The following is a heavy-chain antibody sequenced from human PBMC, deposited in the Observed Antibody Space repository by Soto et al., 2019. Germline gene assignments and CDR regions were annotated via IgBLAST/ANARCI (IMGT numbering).Heavy chain of an antibody. V-gene: IGHV4-39*01. CDR2: SSYNGGT. Sequence: LWETLSLTCTVSTDSGRFTHSYWAWTRQPPGKGLQWIGSSSYNGGTFYNPSLKGRVVISFDTSKKQTSLQVTSVTAADTAVYFCARHRIEVVWRGFDFWGQGSPVTVSS. D-gene: IGHD3-10*01. CDR1: TDSGRFTHSY. CDR3: ARHRIEVVWRGFDF. J-gene: IGHJ4*02.